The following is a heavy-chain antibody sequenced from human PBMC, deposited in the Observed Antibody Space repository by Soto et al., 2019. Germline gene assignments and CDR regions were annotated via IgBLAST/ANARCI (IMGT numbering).Heavy chain of an antibody. Sequence: QIRLVQSGAEVQKPGSSARVSCKASGDTFGRFTINWVRQAPGQGLEWMGGIKPISDITNYAQRFQGRVTFTTDASTSTVYLELSSLRSEDTAMYYCARDPSTINKLIGVWLDPWGQGTLVTVSS. V-gene: IGHV1-69*05. J-gene: IGHJ5*02. CDR2: IKPISDIT. D-gene: IGHD4-4*01. CDR1: GDTFGRFT. CDR3: ARDPSTINKLIGVWLDP.